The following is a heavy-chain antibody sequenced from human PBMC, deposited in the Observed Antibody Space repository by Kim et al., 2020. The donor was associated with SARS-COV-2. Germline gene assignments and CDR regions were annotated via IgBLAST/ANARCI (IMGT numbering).Heavy chain of an antibody. D-gene: IGHD3-16*01. V-gene: IGHV4-59*13. CDR1: GGSISSYY. J-gene: IGHJ4*02. Sequence: SETLSLTCAVSGGSISSYYWSWIRQPPGKGLEWIGHIYYSGSTNYNPSLKSRVTISLDTSHIQFSLNLSSVTAADTAIYYCARDGGGGAFSPWGQGTRVTVSS. CDR2: IYYSGST. CDR3: ARDGGGGAFSP.